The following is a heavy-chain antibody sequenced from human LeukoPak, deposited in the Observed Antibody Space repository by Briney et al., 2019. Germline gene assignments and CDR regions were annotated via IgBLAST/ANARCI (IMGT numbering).Heavy chain of an antibody. CDR2: IYYSGST. D-gene: IGHD3-22*01. J-gene: IGHJ4*02. CDR1: GGSISSYY. V-gene: IGHV4-59*01. Sequence: PSETLSLTCTVSGGSISSYYWSWIRQPPGKGLEWIGYIYYSGSTNYNPSLKSRVTISVDTSKNQFSLKLSSVTAADTAVYYCARGPQLTYYYDSGGYDHWGQGNLVTVSS. CDR3: ARGPQLTYYYDSGGYDH.